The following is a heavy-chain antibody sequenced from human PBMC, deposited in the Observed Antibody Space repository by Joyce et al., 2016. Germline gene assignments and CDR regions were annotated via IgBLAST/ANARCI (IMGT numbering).Heavy chain of an antibody. CDR2: ISDIGGRT. V-gene: IGHV3-23*01. CDR1: GFTFNNYG. CDR3: AKDRPYSTYYYFYYMDV. Sequence: EVQLLESGGGLIQPGGSLTLSCAASGFTFNNYGLTWVRQDPGKGLEWVSSISDIGGRTYYADSVRDRFTISRDNSKNTLFLQMTSLTAEDTAVYYCAKDRPYSTYYYFYYMDVWGKGTTVTVSS. J-gene: IGHJ6*03. D-gene: IGHD4-11*01.